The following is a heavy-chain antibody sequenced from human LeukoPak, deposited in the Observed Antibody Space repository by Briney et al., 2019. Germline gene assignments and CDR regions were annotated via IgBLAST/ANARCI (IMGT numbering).Heavy chain of an antibody. Sequence: GASVKVSCKASGYTFTGYYMHWVRQAPGQGLEWMGWINPNSGGTNYAQKFQGRVTMTRDTSISTAYMELSRPRSDDTAVYYCAKEGDSSSWYLNWFDHWGQGTLVTVSS. V-gene: IGHV1-2*02. CDR3: AKEGDSSSWYLNWFDH. J-gene: IGHJ5*02. D-gene: IGHD6-13*01. CDR2: INPNSGGT. CDR1: GYTFTGYY.